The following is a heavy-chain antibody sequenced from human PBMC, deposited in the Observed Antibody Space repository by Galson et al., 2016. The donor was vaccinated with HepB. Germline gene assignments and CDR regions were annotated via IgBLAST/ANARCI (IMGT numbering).Heavy chain of an antibody. Sequence: SLRLSCAASGFTFSNYWMTWIRQAPGKGLQWVANIKQDGSDKYYVDSVKGRFTISRDNAKNSLYLQVNSLGAEDTAVYYCARGYYYDSRGYYPDYWGQGTLVTVSS. D-gene: IGHD3-22*01. CDR2: IKQDGSDK. CDR3: ARGYYYDSRGYYPDY. J-gene: IGHJ4*02. V-gene: IGHV3-7*03. CDR1: GFTFSNYW.